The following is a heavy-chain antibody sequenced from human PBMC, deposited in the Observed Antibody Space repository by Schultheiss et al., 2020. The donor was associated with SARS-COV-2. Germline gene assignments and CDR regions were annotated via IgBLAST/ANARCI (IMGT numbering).Heavy chain of an antibody. CDR3: ARLRYFDYYYYYMDV. Sequence: ESLKISCTVSGGSISSSSYYWSWIRQPPGKGLEWIGSIYHSGSTYYNPSLKSRVTISVDTSKNQFSLKLSSVTAADTAVYYCARLRYFDYYYYYMDVWGKGTTVTVSS. J-gene: IGHJ6*03. CDR1: GGSISSSSYY. D-gene: IGHD3-9*01. CDR2: IYHSGST. V-gene: IGHV4-39*07.